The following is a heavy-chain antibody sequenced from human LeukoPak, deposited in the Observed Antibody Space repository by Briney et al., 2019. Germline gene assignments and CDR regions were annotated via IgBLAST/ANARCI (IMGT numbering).Heavy chain of an antibody. CDR2: ISAYNGNT. V-gene: IGHV1-18*01. D-gene: IGHD3-3*01. J-gene: IGHJ6*02. CDR3: ARDAPIFGVVINLLYYYYGMDV. Sequence: ASVKVSCKASGYTFTSYGISWVRQAPGQGLEWMGWISAYNGNTNYAQKLQGRVTMTTDTSTSTAYMELRSLRSDDTAVYYCARDAPIFGVVINLLYYYYGMDVWGQGTTVTVSS. CDR1: GYTFTSYG.